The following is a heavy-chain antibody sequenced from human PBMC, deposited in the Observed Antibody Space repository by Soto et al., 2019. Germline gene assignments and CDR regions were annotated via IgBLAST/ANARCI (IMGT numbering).Heavy chain of an antibody. CDR2: IWYDGSNK. V-gene: IGHV3-33*01. CDR1: GFTFSTYG. CDR3: ARDRFMLTFGGVIANDAFDI. D-gene: IGHD3-16*02. J-gene: IGHJ3*02. Sequence: QVQLVESGGGVVQPGRSLRLSCAASGFTFSTYGMHWVRQAPGKGLEGVALIWYDGSNKFYGDSVKGRFSISRDNSKNTVYLQMNSLRAEDTAVYYCARDRFMLTFGGVIANDAFDIWGQGTMVTVSS.